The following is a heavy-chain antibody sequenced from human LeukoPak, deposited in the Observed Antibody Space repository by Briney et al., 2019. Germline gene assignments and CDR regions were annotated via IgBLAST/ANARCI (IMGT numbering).Heavy chain of an antibody. V-gene: IGHV3-30*18. J-gene: IGHJ4*02. D-gene: IGHD3-10*01. Sequence: GRSLSLSCAASGFTFSSHGMHWVLQAPGKALEWVAVTSYDGTNKYYADCAKGRFNISRDNSKNTLYLQMNSLRVDDTAVYYCAKDARLFGDQYFDYWGQGTLVIVSS. CDR1: GFTFSSHG. CDR3: AKDARLFGDQYFDY. CDR2: TSYDGTNK.